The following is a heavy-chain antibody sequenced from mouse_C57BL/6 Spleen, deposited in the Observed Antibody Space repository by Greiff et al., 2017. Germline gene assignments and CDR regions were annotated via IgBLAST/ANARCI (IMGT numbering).Heavy chain of an antibody. V-gene: IGHV5-9-1*02. Sequence: EVMLVESGEGLVKPGGSLKLSCAASGFTFSSYAMSWVRQTPEKRLEWVAYISSGGDYIYYADTVKGRFTISRDNARNTLYLQMSSLKSEDTAMYYCTRDKIYDGYYDYYAMDYWGQGTSVTVSS. D-gene: IGHD2-3*01. CDR3: TRDKIYDGYYDYYAMDY. CDR2: ISSGGDYI. J-gene: IGHJ4*01. CDR1: GFTFSSYA.